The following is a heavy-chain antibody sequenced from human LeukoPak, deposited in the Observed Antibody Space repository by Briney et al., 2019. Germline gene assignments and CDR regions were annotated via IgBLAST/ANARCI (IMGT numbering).Heavy chain of an antibody. CDR3: ARAVGSSWPQTPLEN. D-gene: IGHD6-13*01. V-gene: IGHV3-7*04. J-gene: IGHJ4*02. CDR1: GFTFSSNW. Sequence: PGGSLRLSCAASGFTFSSNWMSWVRQAPGKGLEWVANIKQDGSEKYYVDSVKGRFTISRDNAKNSLYLQMNGLRAEDTAVYYCARAVGSSWPQTPLENWGQGTLVTVSS. CDR2: IKQDGSEK.